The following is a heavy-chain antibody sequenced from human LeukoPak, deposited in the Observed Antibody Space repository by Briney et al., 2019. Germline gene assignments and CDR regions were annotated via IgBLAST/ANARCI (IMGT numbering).Heavy chain of an antibody. CDR1: GYTFTGYY. D-gene: IGHD6-19*01. CDR3: ARVRGIAVAGTGFDY. J-gene: IGHJ4*02. CDR2: INPSGGST. Sequence: ASVKVSCKASGYTFTGYYMHWVRQAPGQGLEWMGIINPSGGSTSYAQKFQGRVTMTRDTSTSTVYMELSSLRSEDTAVYYCARVRGIAVAGTGFDYWGQGTLVTVSS. V-gene: IGHV1-46*01.